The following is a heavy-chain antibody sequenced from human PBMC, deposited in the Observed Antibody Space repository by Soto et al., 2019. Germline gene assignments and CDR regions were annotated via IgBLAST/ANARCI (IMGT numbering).Heavy chain of an antibody. CDR1: GYTFTSYG. J-gene: IGHJ4*02. CDR3: ARAGYYYGSGSYRYYFDY. CDR2: ISVYNGNT. V-gene: IGHV1-18*01. Sequence: ASVKVSCKASGYTFTSYGISWVRQAPGQGLEWMGWISVYNGNTNYAQKLQGRVTMTTDRSTSTAYMELRSLRSDDTAVYYCARAGYYYGSGSYRYYFDYWGQGTLVTVSS. D-gene: IGHD3-10*01.